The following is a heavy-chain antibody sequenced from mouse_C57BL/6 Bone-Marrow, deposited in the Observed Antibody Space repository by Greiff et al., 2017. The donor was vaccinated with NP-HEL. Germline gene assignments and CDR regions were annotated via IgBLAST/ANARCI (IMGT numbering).Heavy chain of an antibody. J-gene: IGHJ3*01. V-gene: IGHV1-4*01. CDR2: INPSSGYT. D-gene: IGHD3-2*02. Sequence: QVQLQQSGAELARPGASVKMSCKASGYTFTSYTMHWVKQRPGQGLEWIGYINPSSGYTKYNQKFKDKATLTADKSSSTAYMQLSGLTSEDSAVYYCARVGSSGYWFAYWGQGALVTVSA. CDR3: ARVGSSGYWFAY. CDR1: GYTFTSYT.